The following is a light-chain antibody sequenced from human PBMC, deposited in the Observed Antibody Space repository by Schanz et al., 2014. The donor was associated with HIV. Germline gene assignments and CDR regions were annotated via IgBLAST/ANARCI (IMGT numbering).Light chain of an antibody. V-gene: IGKV3-20*01. CDR3: QQYGSSPWT. Sequence: EIVLTQSPATLSLSPGDRATLTCRASQSVSSYLVWYQQKPGQPPRLLIYGASRRATGIPDRFSGGGSETDFTLSISRVEPEDYAVYYCQQYGSSPWTFGQGTRVDVK. CDR2: GAS. J-gene: IGKJ1*01. CDR1: QSVSSY.